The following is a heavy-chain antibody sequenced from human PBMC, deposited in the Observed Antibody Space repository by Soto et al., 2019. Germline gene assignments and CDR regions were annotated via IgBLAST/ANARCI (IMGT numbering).Heavy chain of an antibody. J-gene: IGHJ4*02. V-gene: IGHV2-5*02. D-gene: IGHD4-17*01. CDR2: IYWDDDK. CDR1: GFSLSTSGVG. Sequence: QITLKESGPTLVKPTQTLTLTCTFSGFSLSTSGVGVGWIRQPPGKALEWLALIYWDDDKRYSPSLKSRLTIXXDXSXXQVGLTMTNMDPVDTATYYCAHEPCLDYGDYVFDYWGQGTLVTVSS. CDR3: AHEPCLDYGDYVFDY.